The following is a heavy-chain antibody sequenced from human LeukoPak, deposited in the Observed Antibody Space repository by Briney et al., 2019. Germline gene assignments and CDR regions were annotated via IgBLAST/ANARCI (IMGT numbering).Heavy chain of an antibody. CDR3: ARHVYGEGMVV. D-gene: IGHD4-17*01. CDR1: GGSLNGYY. Sequence: PSETLSLTCTVSGGSLNGYYWGWIRQPPGKGLECIGYIHSSEGTAHNASLKSRLTISLDTSKNQFSLTLCSVTAADTAVYYCARHVYGEGMVVWGKGTTVTVSS. CDR2: IHSSEGT. J-gene: IGHJ6*04. V-gene: IGHV4-59*08.